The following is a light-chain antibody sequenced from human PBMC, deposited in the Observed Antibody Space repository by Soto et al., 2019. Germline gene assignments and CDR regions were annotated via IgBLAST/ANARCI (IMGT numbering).Light chain of an antibody. CDR3: QSYDSGPPESYV. CDR1: SSNIGAGFG. J-gene: IGLJ1*01. V-gene: IGLV1-40*01. Sequence: QSVLTQPPSVSWAPGQTVTISCTGSSSNIGAGFGVHWYQHLPGTTPKLLIHSDVSRPSGVSPRFSAFESGASASLVISGLQPEDEGDYFCQSYDSGPPESYVFGPGTKVTVL. CDR2: SDV.